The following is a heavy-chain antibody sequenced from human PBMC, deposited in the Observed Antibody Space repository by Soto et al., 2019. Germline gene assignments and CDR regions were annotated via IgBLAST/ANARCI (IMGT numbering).Heavy chain of an antibody. V-gene: IGHV3-23*01. CDR1: GFTFSNYA. CDR3: AKNYDFWSGYYLLYFDY. CDR2: ISGSGGST. Sequence: GGSLRLSCAASGFTFSNYAMNWVRQAPGKGLEWVSAISGSGGSTYYADSVKGRFTISRDNSKNTLYLQMNSLRAEDTAVYYCAKNYDFWSGYYLLYFDYWGQGTLVTVSS. J-gene: IGHJ4*02. D-gene: IGHD3-3*01.